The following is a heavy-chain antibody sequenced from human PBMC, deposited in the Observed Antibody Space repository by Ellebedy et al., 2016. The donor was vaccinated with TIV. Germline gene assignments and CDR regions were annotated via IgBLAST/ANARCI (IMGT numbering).Heavy chain of an antibody. J-gene: IGHJ4*02. CDR1: GFTFSSYT. Sequence: PGGSLRLSCAASGFTFSSYTINWVRQTPGKRLEWVSSISSSGSYLYYADSVKGRFTISRDNAKNSLYLQMNSLRVDDTAVYYCATSRARVYWGQGTLVTVSS. CDR2: ISSSGSYL. CDR3: ATSRARVY. V-gene: IGHV3-21*01.